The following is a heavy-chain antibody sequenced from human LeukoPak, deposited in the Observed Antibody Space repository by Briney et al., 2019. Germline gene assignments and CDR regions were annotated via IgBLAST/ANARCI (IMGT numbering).Heavy chain of an antibody. Sequence: SETLSLTCTVSGGPISSYYWSWIRQPPGKGLEWIGYIYYSGSTNYNPSLKSRVTISVDTSKNQFSLKLSSVTPADTAVYYCARQTAVAGTLFQAYHAAYFDYWGQGTLVTVSS. CDR1: GGPISSYY. D-gene: IGHD6-19*01. CDR3: ARQTAVAGTLFQAYHAAYFDY. V-gene: IGHV4-59*08. CDR2: IYYSGST. J-gene: IGHJ4*02.